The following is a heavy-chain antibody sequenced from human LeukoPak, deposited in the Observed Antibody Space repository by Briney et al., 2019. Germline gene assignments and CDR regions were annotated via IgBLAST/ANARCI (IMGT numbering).Heavy chain of an antibody. Sequence: ASVKVSCKASGYTFTGYYMHWVRRAPGQGLEWMGWINPNSGGTNYAQKFQGRVTMTRDTSISTAYIELSRLRSDDTAVYYCARGGSSGYYYEGFDYWGQGTLVTVSS. J-gene: IGHJ4*02. CDR2: INPNSGGT. CDR1: GYTFTGYY. D-gene: IGHD3-22*01. V-gene: IGHV1-2*02. CDR3: ARGGSSGYYYEGFDY.